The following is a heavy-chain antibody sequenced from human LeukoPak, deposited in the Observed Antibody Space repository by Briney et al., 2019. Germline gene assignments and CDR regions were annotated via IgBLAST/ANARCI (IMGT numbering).Heavy chain of an antibody. CDR1: GFTVSSNS. CDR2: IYSGGNT. D-gene: IGHD4-17*01. Sequence: GGSLRLSCTVSGFTVSSNSMSWVRQAPGKGLEWVSFIYSGGNTHYSDSVKGRFTISRDNSKNTLYLQMNSLRADNTAVYYCARRAGEYSHPYDYWGQGTLVTVSS. J-gene: IGHJ4*02. V-gene: IGHV3-53*01. CDR3: ARRAGEYSHPYDY.